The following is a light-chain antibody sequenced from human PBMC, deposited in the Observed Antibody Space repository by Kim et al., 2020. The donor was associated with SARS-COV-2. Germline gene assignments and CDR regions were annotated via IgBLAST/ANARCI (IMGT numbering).Light chain of an antibody. CDR1: NIANHS. J-gene: IGLJ1*01. Sequence: VAPGQTASVTCGGDNIANHSVHWYQQRPGQAPVLVIYYDSDRPSGIPERFSGANSGNTATLTISRVEAGDEADYYCQVWESTSDYVFGSGTKVTVL. CDR3: QVWESTSDYV. CDR2: YDS. V-gene: IGLV3-21*01.